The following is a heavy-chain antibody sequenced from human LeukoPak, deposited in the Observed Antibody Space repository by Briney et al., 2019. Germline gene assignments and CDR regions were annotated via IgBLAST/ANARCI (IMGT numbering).Heavy chain of an antibody. D-gene: IGHD6-19*01. V-gene: IGHV3-33*01. J-gene: IGHJ4*02. CDR3: ARDRVAADSGNYFDS. Sequence: PGGSLRLSCAASGFTFSSYGMHWGRQAPGKGLEWVAIIWYDGSNEYYADSVQGRFSISRDNSKNTLYLQMNSLRAEDTAVYYCARDRVAADSGNYFDSWGQGTLVTVSS. CDR1: GFTFSSYG. CDR2: IWYDGSNE.